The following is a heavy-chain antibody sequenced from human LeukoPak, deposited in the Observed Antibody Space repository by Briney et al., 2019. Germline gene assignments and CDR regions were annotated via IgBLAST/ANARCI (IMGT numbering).Heavy chain of an antibody. D-gene: IGHD3-9*01. CDR2: ITSGGTTT. Sequence: PGGSLRLSCAASGFTFSNYGMNWVRQAPGKGLEWVSYITSGGTTTYDADSVKGRFTISRDNARASVFLQMNSLRDEDTAVYYCARDQSADVLTGGDYWGQGALVTVSS. CDR3: ARDQSADVLTGGDY. V-gene: IGHV3-48*02. J-gene: IGHJ4*02. CDR1: GFTFSNYG.